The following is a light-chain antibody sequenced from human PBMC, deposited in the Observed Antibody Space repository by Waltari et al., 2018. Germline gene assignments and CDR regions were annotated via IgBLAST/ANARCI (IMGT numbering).Light chain of an antibody. CDR1: SNDVGGYS. CDR3: SSQSSNDVVL. CDR2: DVS. J-gene: IGLJ2*01. Sequence: QSALTQPASVSGSPGQSVTIFCAGTSNDVGGYSVSWYQEHPGQAPRFIIYDVSDRPSGVSDRFSGSKSGNTASLTISGLQAEDEADYYCSSQSSNDVVLFGGGTKLTVL. V-gene: IGLV2-14*01.